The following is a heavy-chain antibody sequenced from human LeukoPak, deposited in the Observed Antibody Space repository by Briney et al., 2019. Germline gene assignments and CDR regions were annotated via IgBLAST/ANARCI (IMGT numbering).Heavy chain of an antibody. CDR1: GFTFSSYG. D-gene: IGHD4-17*01. CDR3: AKCTTGNTHYPIDY. J-gene: IGHJ4*02. CDR2: IWYDGSNK. V-gene: IGHV3-33*06. Sequence: PGGSLRLSCAASGFTFSSYGMHWVRQAPGKGLEWVAVIWYDGSNKYYADSVKGRFTISRDNSKNTLYLQMSSLRAEDTAVYYCAKCTTGNTHYPIDYWGQGTLVTVSS.